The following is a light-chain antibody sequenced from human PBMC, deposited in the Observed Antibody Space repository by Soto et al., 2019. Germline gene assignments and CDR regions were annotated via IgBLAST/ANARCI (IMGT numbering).Light chain of an antibody. Sequence: EFVLTQSAGTLYLSPGERATLSCRASQSVGDTYLAWYQQRPGQAPRLVIYATSRRATGIPDRFSGSASGTDFTLTISRLEPEDFAVYFCQQYGMSRTFGQGTKVDIK. CDR2: ATS. J-gene: IGKJ1*01. V-gene: IGKV3-20*01. CDR1: QSVGDTY. CDR3: QQYGMSRT.